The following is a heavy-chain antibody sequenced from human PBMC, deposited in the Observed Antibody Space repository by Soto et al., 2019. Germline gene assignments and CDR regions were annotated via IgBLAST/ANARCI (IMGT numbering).Heavy chain of an antibody. Sequence: GGSLRLSCAASGFTFSSYWMSWVRQAPGKGLEWVANIKQDGSEKYYVDSVKGRFTISRDNAKNSLYLQMNSLRAEDTAVYYCARDDLYGSGHPYYYYGMDVWGQGTTVTVSS. CDR3: ARDDLYGSGHPYYYYGMDV. J-gene: IGHJ6*02. CDR1: GFTFSSYW. V-gene: IGHV3-7*05. CDR2: IKQDGSEK. D-gene: IGHD3-10*01.